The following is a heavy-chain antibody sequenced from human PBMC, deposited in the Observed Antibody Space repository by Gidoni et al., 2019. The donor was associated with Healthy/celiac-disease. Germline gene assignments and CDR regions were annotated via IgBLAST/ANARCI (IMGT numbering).Heavy chain of an antibody. CDR3: ARGPPYYDILTG. D-gene: IGHD3-9*01. J-gene: IGHJ4*02. Sequence: GLEWIGEINHSGSTNYNPSLKSRVTISVDTSKNQFSLKLSSVTAADTAVYYCARGPPYYDILTGWGQGTLVTVSS. V-gene: IGHV4-34*01. CDR2: INHSGST.